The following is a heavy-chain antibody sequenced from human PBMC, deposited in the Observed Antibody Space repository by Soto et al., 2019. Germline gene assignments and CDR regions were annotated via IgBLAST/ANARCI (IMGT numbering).Heavy chain of an antibody. D-gene: IGHD6-19*01. CDR1: GGSISSSSYY. CDR3: ARRYSSGWSWFDP. Sequence: SETLSLTCTVSGGSISSSSYYWGWIRQPPGKGLEWIGSIYYSGSTYYNPSPKSRVTISVDTSKNQFSLKLSSVTAADTAVYYCARRYSSGWSWFDPWGQGTLVTVS. V-gene: IGHV4-39*01. CDR2: IYYSGST. J-gene: IGHJ5*02.